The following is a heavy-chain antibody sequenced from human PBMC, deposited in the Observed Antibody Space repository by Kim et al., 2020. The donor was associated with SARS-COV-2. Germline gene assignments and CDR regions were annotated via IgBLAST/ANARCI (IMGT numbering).Heavy chain of an antibody. D-gene: IGHD6-13*01. J-gene: IGHJ5*02. CDR1: GCTFNSYV. Sequence: SVKVSCKASGCTFNSYVIIWVRQATGQGLEWMGMLIPMFGTTGYAQKFQGRVTITADESTSTAYMELSSLRSEDTAVYYCAIQRAGNNQALAPWGQGTLLSVSS. V-gene: IGHV1-69*13. CDR3: AIQRAGNNQALAP. CDR2: LIPMFGTT.